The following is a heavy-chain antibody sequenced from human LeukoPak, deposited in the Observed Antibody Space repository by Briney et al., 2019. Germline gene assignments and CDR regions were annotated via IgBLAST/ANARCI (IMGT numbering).Heavy chain of an antibody. V-gene: IGHV3-43*02. CDR2: ISGDGVST. CDR1: GLPLGDFA. Sequence: GGSLRLSCVAPGLPLGDFAMHWVRQAPGPGLEWVSLISGDGVSTFFADSVKGRFSISRDNSKNSLFLEMSSLRTEDTAMYYCARESGKFDYWGQGTLVAVSS. CDR3: ARESGKFDY. J-gene: IGHJ4*02.